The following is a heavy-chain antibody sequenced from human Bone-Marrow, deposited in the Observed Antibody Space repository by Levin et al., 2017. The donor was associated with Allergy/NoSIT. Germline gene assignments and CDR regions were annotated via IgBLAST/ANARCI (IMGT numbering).Heavy chain of an antibody. J-gene: IGHJ4*02. Sequence: PGGSLRLSCAASGFTFSSYGMHWVRQAPGKGLEWVAVIWYDGSNKYYADSVKGRFTISRDNSKNTLYLQMNSLRAEDTAVYYCAREGGICTNGVCYPHFDYWGQGTLVTVSS. CDR2: IWYDGSNK. V-gene: IGHV3-33*01. CDR1: GFTFSSYG. CDR3: AREGGICTNGVCYPHFDY. D-gene: IGHD2-8*01.